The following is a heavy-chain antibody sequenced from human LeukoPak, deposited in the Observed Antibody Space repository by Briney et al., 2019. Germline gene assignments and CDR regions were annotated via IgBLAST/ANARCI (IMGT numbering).Heavy chain of an antibody. D-gene: IGHD6-13*01. Sequence: GGSLRLSCAASGFTVSNNNMNWVRQAPGKGLEWVSVIHSGGSTYYADSVKGRFTISRDNSKNTLYLLMNSLRAEDTAVYYCAREDISWSWLDPWGQGTLVTVSS. CDR2: IHSGGST. CDR3: AREDISWSWLDP. V-gene: IGHV3-66*01. CDR1: GFTVSNNN. J-gene: IGHJ5*02.